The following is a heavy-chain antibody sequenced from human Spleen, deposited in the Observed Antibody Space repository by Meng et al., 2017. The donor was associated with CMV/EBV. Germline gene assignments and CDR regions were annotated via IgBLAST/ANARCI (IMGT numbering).Heavy chain of an antibody. CDR2: VNPNSGHT. V-gene: IGHV1-8*03. CDR1: GYTFANYD. CDR3: ARGSSSSPRGYYGMDV. D-gene: IGHD6-6*01. J-gene: IGHJ6*02. Sequence: ASVKVSCKASGYTFANYDINWVRQATGQGLEWMGWVNPNSGHTGYAHKFQGRVTITRDTSISTAYMELTRLRSDDTAVYYCARGSSSSPRGYYGMDVWGQGTTVNVSS.